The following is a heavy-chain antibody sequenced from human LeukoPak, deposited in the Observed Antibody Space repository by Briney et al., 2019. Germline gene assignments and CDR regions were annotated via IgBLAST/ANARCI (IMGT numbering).Heavy chain of an antibody. Sequence: GGSLRLSCAASGFTFSSYGMHWVRRAPGKGLSWVAFIRFDGIYKYYADSVKGRFTISRDYSKNTPYLQMNSLRAEDTAVYYCAKDYYMDVWGKGTTVTVSS. CDR1: GFTFSSYG. CDR2: IRFDGIYK. V-gene: IGHV3-30*02. CDR3: AKDYYMDV. J-gene: IGHJ6*03.